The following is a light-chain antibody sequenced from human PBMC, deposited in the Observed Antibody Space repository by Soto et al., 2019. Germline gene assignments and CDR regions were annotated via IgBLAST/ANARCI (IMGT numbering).Light chain of an antibody. CDR1: TGAVTSGHY. Sequence: QTVVTQEPSLTVSPGGTVTLTCASSTGAVTSGHYPNWVQQKPGQVPKSLIYSTSDPHSWTPARFSGSLLGGKAALTLSSVEAEDEAEYCCLVYCGGALGVVGGGTKLTVL. CDR2: STS. J-gene: IGLJ2*01. V-gene: IGLV7-43*01. CDR3: LVYCGGALGV.